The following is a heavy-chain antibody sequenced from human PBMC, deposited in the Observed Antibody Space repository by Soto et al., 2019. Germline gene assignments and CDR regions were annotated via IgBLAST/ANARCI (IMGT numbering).Heavy chain of an antibody. J-gene: IGHJ4*02. Sequence: QVQLVESGGGVVQPGRSLRLSCAASGSTFSSYGMHWVRQAPGKGLEWVAVISYDGSNKYYADSVKGRFTISRDNSKNTLYLQMNSLRAEDTAVYYCAKSDYGDPGDYWGQGTLVTVSS. CDR1: GSTFSSYG. CDR3: AKSDYGDPGDY. V-gene: IGHV3-30*18. D-gene: IGHD4-17*01. CDR2: ISYDGSNK.